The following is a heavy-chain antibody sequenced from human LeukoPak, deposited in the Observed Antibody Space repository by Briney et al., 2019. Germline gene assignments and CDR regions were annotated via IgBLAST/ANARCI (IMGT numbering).Heavy chain of an antibody. D-gene: IGHD2-2*01. CDR2: IYYSAST. CDR3: ASWWIVVWHYMDV. Sequence: PSETLSLTCTVSGGSIRSSSYYWGWVRQPPGEGLEWIVIIYYSASTYYNPSLKSRVTISVDTSKNQFSLKLSSVTAADTAVYYCASWWIVVWHYMDVWGKGTTVTVSS. CDR1: GGSIRSSSYY. V-gene: IGHV4-39*01. J-gene: IGHJ6*03.